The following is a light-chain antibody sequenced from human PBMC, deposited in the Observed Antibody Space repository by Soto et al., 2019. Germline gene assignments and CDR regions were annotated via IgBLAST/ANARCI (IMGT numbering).Light chain of an antibody. CDR3: QQYVTSPWG. J-gene: IGKJ1*01. Sequence: DIVLTQSPGTLSLSPGERATLSCRASQSVSSSFLAWYQQKPGQAPRLLIYGASNRATGIPDRFSGSGSGTDFTLTISRLEPEDFAVYYCQQYVTSPWGVGQGPEVAIE. CDR1: QSVSSSF. V-gene: IGKV3-20*01. CDR2: GAS.